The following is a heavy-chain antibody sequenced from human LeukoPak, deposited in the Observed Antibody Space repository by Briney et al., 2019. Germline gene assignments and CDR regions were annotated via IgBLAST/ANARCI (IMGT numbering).Heavy chain of an antibody. CDR1: GYSFTSYW. Sequence: GESLKISCKGSGYSFTSYWIGWVRQMPGKGLEWMGIIYPGDSDTRYSPSFQGQVTISADKSIGTAYLQWSSLKASDTAMYYCARQGGYYYDSSGYYNWFDPWGQGTLVTVSS. CDR3: ARQGGYYYDSSGYYNWFDP. J-gene: IGHJ5*02. D-gene: IGHD3-22*01. V-gene: IGHV5-51*01. CDR2: IYPGDSDT.